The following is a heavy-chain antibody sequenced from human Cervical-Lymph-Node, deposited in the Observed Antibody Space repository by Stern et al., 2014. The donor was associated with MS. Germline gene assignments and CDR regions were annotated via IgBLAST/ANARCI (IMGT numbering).Heavy chain of an antibody. CDR3: VGDETY. CDR2: IGQGQGGTEK. J-gene: IGHJ4*02. V-gene: IGHV3-7*01. Sequence: EVHLVESGGGLVQPGGSLRLSCAASGISVSCYWMRWIRQIPGKGLEWVANIGQGQGGTEKYYVDSVKGRFTISRDDAKNFLFLQMDSLRVEDTAVYYCVGDETYWGRGTLVTVSS. CDR1: GISVSCYW.